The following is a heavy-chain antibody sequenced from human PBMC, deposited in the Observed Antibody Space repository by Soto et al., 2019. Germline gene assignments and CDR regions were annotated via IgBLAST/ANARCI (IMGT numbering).Heavy chain of an antibody. D-gene: IGHD5-18*01. CDR3: TSRRDWTAVDPLDY. CDR2: IRNKTNNYAT. J-gene: IGHJ4*02. V-gene: IGHV3-73*02. Sequence: EVQLVESGGGLVQPGGSLKLSCAASGFTFSDSAMHWVRQASGKGLEWMGRIRNKTNNYATTFIASVRGRFTISRDDSKNTVYLQMNRPRIDDTAVYYCTSRRDWTAVDPLDYWGLGTLVTVSS. CDR1: GFTFSDSA.